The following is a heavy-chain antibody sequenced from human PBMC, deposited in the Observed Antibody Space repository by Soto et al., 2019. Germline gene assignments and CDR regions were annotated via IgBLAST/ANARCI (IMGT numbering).Heavy chain of an antibody. D-gene: IGHD6-13*01. V-gene: IGHV3-9*01. Sequence: GGSLRLSCAASRFTFDDYAMHWVRQAPGKGLVWVSGISWNSGSIGYADSVKGRFTISRENAKNSLYLQMNSLRAEDTALYYCAKDIWGSSWDPSAGYYYYGMDVWGQGTTVTVSS. CDR2: ISWNSGSI. J-gene: IGHJ6*02. CDR3: AKDIWGSSWDPSAGYYYYGMDV. CDR1: RFTFDDYA.